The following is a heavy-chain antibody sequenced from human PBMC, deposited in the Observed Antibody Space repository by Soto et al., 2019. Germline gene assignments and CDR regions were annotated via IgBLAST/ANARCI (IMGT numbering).Heavy chain of an antibody. CDR3: AREIEQLLDY. V-gene: IGHV3-30*04. CDR2: ISYDGRNK. Sequence: ESGGGVVQPGRSLRLSCVASGLTFSSYAMHWVRQAPGKGLEWVAVISYDGRNKYYADSVKGRFTISRDNSKNTLYLQMNSLRAEDTTVYYCAREIEQLLDYWGQGTLVTVSS. J-gene: IGHJ4*02. D-gene: IGHD1-1*01. CDR1: GLTFSSYA.